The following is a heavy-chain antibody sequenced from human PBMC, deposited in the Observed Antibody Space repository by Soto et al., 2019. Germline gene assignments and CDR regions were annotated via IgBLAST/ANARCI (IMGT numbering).Heavy chain of an antibody. D-gene: IGHD2-21*01. Sequence: QVQLQESGPGLVKPSETLSLTCTVAGGFISSYYWTWIRQPPGKGLEWIGHIYYSGSTXXXXXXXXXXXXXXXXXXXXXXXXXXXXXXXXXXVXYCARXQDFXFHNXFDPWGQGTLVTVSX. J-gene: IGHJ5*02. CDR1: GGFISSYY. V-gene: IGHV4-59*01. CDR3: ARXQDFXFHNXFDP. CDR2: IYYSGST.